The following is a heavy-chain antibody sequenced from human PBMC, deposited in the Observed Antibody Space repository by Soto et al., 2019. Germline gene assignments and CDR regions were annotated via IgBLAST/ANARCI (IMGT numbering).Heavy chain of an antibody. V-gene: IGHV3-23*01. CDR1: GFTFSRYA. CDR3: AKDSISSDGGYYLYYFDS. CDR2: ISGSGGST. Sequence: GGSLRLSCAASGFTFSRYAVSWARQAPGKGLEWVSAISGSGGSTYFRDTVRGRFTISRDNSKNTLYLQMGSLRAEDTAVYYCAKDSISSDGGYYLYYFDSWGQGTLVTVSS. D-gene: IGHD3-22*01. J-gene: IGHJ4*02.